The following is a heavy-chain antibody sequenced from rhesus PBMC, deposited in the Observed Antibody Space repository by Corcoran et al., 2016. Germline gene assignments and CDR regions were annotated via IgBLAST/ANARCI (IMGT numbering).Heavy chain of an antibody. J-gene: IGHJ4*01. CDR3: AKNYYSGSYYSRDFDY. D-gene: IGHD3-16*01. CDR1: GYTFTSYY. CDR2: INPRNGNT. Sequence: QVQLVQSGAEVKKPGTSVKLSCKASGYTFTSYYINWVRQAPGQVLEWMGCINPRNGNTGYAQKFQGRVTMTRDTSTSTAYIELNSLRSEDTAVYYCAKNYYSGSYYSRDFDYWGQGVLVTVSS. V-gene: IGHV1-200*01.